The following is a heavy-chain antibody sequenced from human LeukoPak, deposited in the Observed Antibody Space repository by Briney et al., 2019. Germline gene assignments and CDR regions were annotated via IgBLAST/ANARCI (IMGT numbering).Heavy chain of an antibody. CDR2: IWYDGSNK. V-gene: IGHV3-33*01. CDR3: ARETYYCDSSGYHYYYGMDV. D-gene: IGHD3-22*01. J-gene: IGHJ6*02. CDR1: GFTFSSYG. Sequence: GRSLRLSCAASGFTFSSYGMHWVRQAPGKGLEWVAVIWYDGSNKYYADSVKGRFTISRDNSKNTLYLQMNSLRAEDTAVYYCARETYYCDSSGYHYYYGMDVWGQGTTVTVSS.